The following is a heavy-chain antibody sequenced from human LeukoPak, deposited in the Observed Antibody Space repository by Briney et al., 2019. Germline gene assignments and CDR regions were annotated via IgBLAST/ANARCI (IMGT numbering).Heavy chain of an antibody. CDR2: IVGSAGTT. CDR1: GFTFTNYA. CDR3: AREHYFYHMDG. Sequence: GGSLRLSCVASGFTFTNYAMSWVRQAPGKGLEWVSSIVGSAGTTSHADSVKGRFTISRDNSKNTLYLQMNSLRAEDTAVYYCAREHYFYHMDGWGEGTTVTVSS. V-gene: IGHV3-23*01. J-gene: IGHJ6*03.